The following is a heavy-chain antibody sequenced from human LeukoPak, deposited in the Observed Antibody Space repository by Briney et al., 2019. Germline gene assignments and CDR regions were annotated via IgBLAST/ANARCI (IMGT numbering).Heavy chain of an antibody. CDR3: TSPGGTRGSGQDY. V-gene: IGHV4-31*03. Sequence: SETLSLTCTVSGGSISSGGYYWSWIRQHPGKGLEWIGYIYYSGSTYYNPSLKSRVTISVDTSKNQFSLKLSSVTAADTAVYYCTSPGGTRGSGQDYWGQGTLVTVSS. CDR1: GGSISSGGYY. D-gene: IGHD3-16*01. J-gene: IGHJ4*02. CDR2: IYYSGST.